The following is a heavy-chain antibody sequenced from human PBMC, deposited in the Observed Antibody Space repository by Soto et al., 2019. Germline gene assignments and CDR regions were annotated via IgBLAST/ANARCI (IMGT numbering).Heavy chain of an antibody. CDR1: GFTFSSYD. V-gene: IGHV3-13*01. CDR2: IGTAGDT. J-gene: IGHJ4*02. CDR3: AREAPSFITGTTGAVDY. Sequence: GGSLRLSCAASGFTFSSYDMHWVRQATGKGLEWVSAIGTAGDTYYPGSVKGRFTISRENAKNSLYLQMNSLRAEDTAVYYCAREAPSFITGTTGAVDYWGQGTLVTVSS. D-gene: IGHD1-20*01.